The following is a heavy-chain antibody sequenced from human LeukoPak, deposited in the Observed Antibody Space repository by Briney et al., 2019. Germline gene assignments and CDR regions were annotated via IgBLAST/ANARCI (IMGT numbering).Heavy chain of an antibody. CDR1: GGSFSGYY. CDR2: INHSGGT. D-gene: IGHD3-9*01. J-gene: IGHJ4*02. Sequence: SETLSLTCAVYGGSFSGYYWSWIGQPPGKRLEWIGEINHSGGTNYNPSLKSRVTISVDTSKNQFSLKLSSVTAADTAVYYCARGGLRYFDWLTRYAFGYWGQGTLVTVSS. V-gene: IGHV4-34*01. CDR3: ARGGLRYFDWLTRYAFGY.